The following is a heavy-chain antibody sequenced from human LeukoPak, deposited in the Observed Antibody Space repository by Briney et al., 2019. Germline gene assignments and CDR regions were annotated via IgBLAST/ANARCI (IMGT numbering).Heavy chain of an antibody. J-gene: IGHJ4*02. CDR2: ISDNGRTK. CDR3: ATVHFGYFTF. V-gene: IGHV3-11*01. D-gene: IGHD3-3*01. CDR1: GLTFSDYH. Sequence: MPGGSLRLSCAASGLTFSDYHMSWIRQAPGKGLEWVSHISDNGRTKYYANSVQGRFTVSRDNAKNSLYLQMNSLGADDTAVYYCATVHFGYFTFWGQGTLVPVSS.